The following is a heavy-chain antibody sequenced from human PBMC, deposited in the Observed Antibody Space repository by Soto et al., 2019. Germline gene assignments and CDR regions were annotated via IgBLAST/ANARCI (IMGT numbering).Heavy chain of an antibody. D-gene: IGHD6-13*01. CDR2: IYHSGST. Sequence: SETLSLTCAVYGGSISSSNLWSWVRQPPGKGLEWIGEIYHSGSTNYNPSLKSRVTISVDKSKNQFSLKLSSVTAADTAVYYCARAAMGGSSWPFDYWGQGTLVTVSS. V-gene: IGHV4-4*02. CDR1: GGSISSSNL. CDR3: ARAAMGGSSWPFDY. J-gene: IGHJ4*02.